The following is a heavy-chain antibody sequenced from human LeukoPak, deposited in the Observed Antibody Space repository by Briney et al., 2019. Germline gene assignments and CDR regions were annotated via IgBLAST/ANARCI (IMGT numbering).Heavy chain of an antibody. CDR3: AKDRVVVVPAAIDY. CDR1: GFTFSSYG. V-gene: IGHV3-30*18. D-gene: IGHD2-2*01. Sequence: SGGSLRLSCAASGFTFSSYGMHWVRQAPGKGLEWVAVISYDGSNKYYADSVKGRFTISRDNSKNTLYLQMNSLRAEDTAVYYCAKDRVVVVPAAIDYWGQGTLVTVSS. CDR2: ISYDGSNK. J-gene: IGHJ4*02.